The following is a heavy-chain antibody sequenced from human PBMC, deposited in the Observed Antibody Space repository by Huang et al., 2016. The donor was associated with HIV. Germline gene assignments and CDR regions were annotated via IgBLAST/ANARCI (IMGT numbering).Heavy chain of an antibody. CDR2: IYYSGST. CDR1: GDSISSFY. Sequence: QVQLQESGPGLVKPSETLSLTYPVSGDSISSFYWSWLRQPPGKGLEWIGYIYYSGSTNYTPSLKSRVTISVDTSKNQFSLKLSSVTTADTAVYYCARGIGYSGRYFDYWGQGALVTVSS. V-gene: IGHV4-59*01. J-gene: IGHJ4*02. CDR3: ARGIGYSGRYFDY. D-gene: IGHD6-13*01.